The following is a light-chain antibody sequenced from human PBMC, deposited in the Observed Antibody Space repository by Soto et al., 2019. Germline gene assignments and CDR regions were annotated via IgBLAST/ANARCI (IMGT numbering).Light chain of an antibody. CDR2: DVS. CDR3: SSYTSSSTVA. Sequence: QSVLTQPASVSGSPGQSITISCTGTSSDVGGYNYVSWYQQHPGKAPKLMIYDVSNRPSGVSNRFSGFKSGNTASLTISGLQSEDEADYYCSSYTSSSTVAFGGGTKLTVL. J-gene: IGLJ2*01. V-gene: IGLV2-14*01. CDR1: SSDVGGYNY.